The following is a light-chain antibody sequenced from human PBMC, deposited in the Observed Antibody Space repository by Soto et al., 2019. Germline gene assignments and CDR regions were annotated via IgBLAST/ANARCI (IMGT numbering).Light chain of an antibody. CDR3: QPYNNSPLT. Sequence: EIVMTQSPATLCVSPGERATLSCRASQSVGSGLRWYQQTHGQAPRILIYGASSRDTGIPDRFSGSRSGAEFTLTINRLQSEDFSVYYCQPYNNSPLTFGGGTKVDIK. V-gene: IGKV3D-15*01. J-gene: IGKJ4*01. CDR1: QSVGSG. CDR2: GAS.